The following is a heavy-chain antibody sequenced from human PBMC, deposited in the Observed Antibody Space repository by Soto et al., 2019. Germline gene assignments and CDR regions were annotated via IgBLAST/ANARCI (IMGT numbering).Heavy chain of an antibody. Sequence: QVQLQQWGAGLLKPSETLSLTCAVYGGSFSGYYWSWIRQPPGKGLEWIGEINHSGSTNYNPSLNSRVTISVDTSKNQFSLKLSSVTAADTAVYYCARGLSATSGVGAWGQGTLVTVSS. CDR3: ARGLSATSGVGA. D-gene: IGHD5-12*01. CDR2: INHSGST. CDR1: GGSFSGYY. V-gene: IGHV4-34*01. J-gene: IGHJ5*02.